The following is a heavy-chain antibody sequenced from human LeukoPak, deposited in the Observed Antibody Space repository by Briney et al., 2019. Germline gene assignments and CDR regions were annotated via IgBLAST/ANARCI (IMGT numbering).Heavy chain of an antibody. J-gene: IGHJ6*03. CDR1: GFTFSSYW. V-gene: IGHV3-7*01. D-gene: IGHD6-19*01. Sequence: GGSLRLSCAASGFTFSSYWMNWVRQAPGKGLEWVANIKQDGSEKHYVDSVKGRFTISRDNAKNSLYLQMNSLSAEDTAVYYCAGDRGYSGGWGLMDVWGKGTTVTVSS. CDR3: AGDRGYSGGWGLMDV. CDR2: IKQDGSEK.